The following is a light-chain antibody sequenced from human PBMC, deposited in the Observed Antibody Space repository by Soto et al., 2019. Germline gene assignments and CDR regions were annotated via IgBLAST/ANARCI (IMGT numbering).Light chain of an antibody. J-gene: IGKJ1*01. Sequence: EIVLTQSPGTLPLSPGERATLSCRASQSVSSSYLAWYQQKPGQDPRLLIYGASSRATGIPDRFSGSGSGTDFTLTISRLEPEDFAVYYCQQYGSTRTFGQGTKVEIK. CDR3: QQYGSTRT. CDR2: GAS. CDR1: QSVSSSY. V-gene: IGKV3-20*01.